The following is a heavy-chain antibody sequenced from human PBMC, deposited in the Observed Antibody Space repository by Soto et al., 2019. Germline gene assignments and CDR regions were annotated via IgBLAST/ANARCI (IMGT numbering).Heavy chain of an antibody. Sequence: QVQLVQSGAEVKKPGSSVKVSCKASGGSFSSYGYSWVRQAPGQGLEWMGGIIPIFGTANYAQRFQGRVTITADESTSTAYTELSSLRSDDTAVYWCARGGDVEYWGQGTLVTVSS. J-gene: IGHJ4*02. CDR2: IIPIFGTA. CDR1: GGSFSSYG. D-gene: IGHD3-16*01. V-gene: IGHV1-69*01. CDR3: ARGGDVEY.